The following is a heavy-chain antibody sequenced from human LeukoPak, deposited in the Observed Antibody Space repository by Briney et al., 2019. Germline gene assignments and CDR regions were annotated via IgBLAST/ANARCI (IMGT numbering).Heavy chain of an antibody. Sequence: GASVKVSCKASGYTFTGYYMHWVRQAPGQGLEWMGWINPNSGGTNYAQKFQGRVTMTRGTSISTAYMELSRLRSDDTAVYYCARVPKLQNYYYYYMDVWGKGTTVTVSS. CDR1: GYTFTGYY. J-gene: IGHJ6*03. CDR2: INPNSGGT. V-gene: IGHV1-2*02. D-gene: IGHD4-11*01. CDR3: ARVPKLQNYYYYYMDV.